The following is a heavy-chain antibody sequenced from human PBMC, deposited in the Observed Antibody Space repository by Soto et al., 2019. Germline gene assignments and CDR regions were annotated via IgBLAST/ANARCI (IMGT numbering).Heavy chain of an antibody. CDR1: GFTFTSSA. J-gene: IGHJ4*02. D-gene: IGHD3-3*01. Sequence: ASVKVSCKASGFTFTSSAVQWVRQARGQRLEWIGWIVVGSGNTNYAQKFQERVTITRDMSTSTAYMELSSLRSEDTAVYYCAADGRSAHVLRFLEWYYFDYWAREPWSPSPQ. V-gene: IGHV1-58*01. CDR3: AADGRSAHVLRFLEWYYFDY. CDR2: IVVGSGNT.